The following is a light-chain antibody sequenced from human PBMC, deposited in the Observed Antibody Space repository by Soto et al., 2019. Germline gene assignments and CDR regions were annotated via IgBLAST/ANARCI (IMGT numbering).Light chain of an antibody. CDR1: QDIRAD. Sequence: AIQMTQSPSSLSASVGDRVTITCRATQDIRADLGWYQQKPGKAPKLLIYAASSLQSEVPSRFSGSGSGTDFTLTISSLQPEDFATYFCVQDHGFPLTFGGGTKVEIK. CDR2: AAS. V-gene: IGKV1-6*01. CDR3: VQDHGFPLT. J-gene: IGKJ4*01.